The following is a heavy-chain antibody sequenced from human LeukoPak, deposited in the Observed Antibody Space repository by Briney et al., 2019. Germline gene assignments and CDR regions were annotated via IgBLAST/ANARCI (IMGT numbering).Heavy chain of an antibody. D-gene: IGHD6-19*01. Sequence: SETLSLTCTVSGASISGWYWSWIRQPPGKGLEWIGYVYGSGYTNYNPSLKSRVTMSIDTSKDHFSLKLTSVTAADTATYYCARETSLAGFASGLGFNYWGQGILVTVSS. CDR2: VYGSGYT. CDR1: GASISGWY. J-gene: IGHJ4*02. V-gene: IGHV4-59*01. CDR3: ARETSLAGFASGLGFNY.